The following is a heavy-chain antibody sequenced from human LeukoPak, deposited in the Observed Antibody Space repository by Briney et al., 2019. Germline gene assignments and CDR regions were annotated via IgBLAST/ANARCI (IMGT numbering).Heavy chain of an antibody. CDR2: IYYSGST. D-gene: IGHD6-19*01. CDR3: ARGEDGGAVAGRGGVDY. J-gene: IGHJ4*02. Sequence: PSETLSLTCAVYGGSFSGYYWSWIRQPPGKGLEWIGYIYYSGSTYCNPSLKSRVTISVDTSKNQFSLKLSSVTAADTAVYYCARGEDGGAVAGRGGVDYWGQGTLVTVSS. V-gene: IGHV4-34*09. CDR1: GGSFSGYY.